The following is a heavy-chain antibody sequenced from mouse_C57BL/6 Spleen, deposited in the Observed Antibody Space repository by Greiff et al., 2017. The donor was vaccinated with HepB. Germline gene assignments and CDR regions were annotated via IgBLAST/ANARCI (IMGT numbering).Heavy chain of an antibody. D-gene: IGHD1-1*02. CDR3: AREGSYGFAY. CDR1: GFSLTSYG. Sequence: VQLQESGPGLVQPSQSLSITCTVSGFSLTSYGVHWVRQSPGKGLEWLGVIWSGGSTDYNAAFISRLSISKDNSKSQVFFKMNSLQADDTAIYYCAREGSYGFAYWGQGTLVTVSA. CDR2: IWSGGST. J-gene: IGHJ3*01. V-gene: IGHV2-2*01.